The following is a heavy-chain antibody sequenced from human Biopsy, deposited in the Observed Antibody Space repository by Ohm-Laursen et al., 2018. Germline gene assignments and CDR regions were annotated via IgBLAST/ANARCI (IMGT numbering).Heavy chain of an antibody. CDR2: IDTINGDT. CDR1: GYNFTDYF. CDR3: ARERDP. J-gene: IGHJ5*02. V-gene: IGHV1-2*02. Sequence: ASVKVSCKTSGYNFTDYFVHWVRQAPGKGLEWMGWIDTINGDTRSAQRFQGRVTMTRDTSISTAYMELSRLTSDDTAVYYCARERDPWGQGTLVTVSS.